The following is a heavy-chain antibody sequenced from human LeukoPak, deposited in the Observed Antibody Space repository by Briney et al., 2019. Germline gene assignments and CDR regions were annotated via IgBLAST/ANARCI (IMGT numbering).Heavy chain of an antibody. D-gene: IGHD6-13*01. CDR1: GGTFSSYA. J-gene: IGHJ4*02. CDR3: ARSIRSGSSSWYVSDY. V-gene: IGHV1-69*06. Sequence: SVKVSCKASGGTFSSYAVSWVRQAPGQGLEWMGGIIPIFGTANYAQKFQGRVTITADKSTSTAYMELSSLRSEDTAVYYCARSIRSGSSSWYVSDYWGQGTLVTISS. CDR2: IIPIFGTA.